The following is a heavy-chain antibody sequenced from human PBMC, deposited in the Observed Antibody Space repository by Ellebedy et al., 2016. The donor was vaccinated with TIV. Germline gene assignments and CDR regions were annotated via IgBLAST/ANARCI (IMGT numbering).Heavy chain of an antibody. D-gene: IGHD5-24*01. V-gene: IGHV1-46*01. CDR2: INPSGGST. CDR1: GYTFTSYY. CDR3: EGVGSRDGYNFDY. Sequence: AASVKVSCKASGYTFTSYYMHGVRQAAGQGLEWMGIINPSGGSTSYAQKFQGRVNMTRDTSTSTVYMELSSVRSEDTAVDYCEGVGSRDGYNFDYWGQGTLVTVSS. J-gene: IGHJ4*02.